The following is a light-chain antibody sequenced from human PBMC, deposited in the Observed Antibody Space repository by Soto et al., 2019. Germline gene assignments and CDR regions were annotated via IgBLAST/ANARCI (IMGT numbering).Light chain of an antibody. V-gene: IGKV1-39*01. J-gene: IGKJ1*01. CDR2: AAS. CDR3: QQTYRSSWT. Sequence: DIQLTQSPSSLSASVGDRVTITCRASQNITNYFNWYQQKPGKAPTLLIYAASSLQSGVPSRFSGSGSGTDVTLTISSLQPEDFATYYCQQTYRSSWTFGPGTKVEI. CDR1: QNITNY.